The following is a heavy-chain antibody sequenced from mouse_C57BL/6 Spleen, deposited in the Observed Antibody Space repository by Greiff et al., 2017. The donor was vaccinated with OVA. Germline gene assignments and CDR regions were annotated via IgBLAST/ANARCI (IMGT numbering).Heavy chain of an antibody. CDR3: TATFAY. Sequence: VQLKQSGGGLVQPGGSMKLSCVASGFTFSNYWMNWVRQSPEKGLEWVAQIRLKSDNYATHYAESVKGRFTISRDDSKSSVYLQMNNLRAEDTGIYYCTATFAYWGQGTLVTVSA. J-gene: IGHJ3*01. V-gene: IGHV6-3*01. CDR2: IRLKSDNYAT. CDR1: GFTFSNYW.